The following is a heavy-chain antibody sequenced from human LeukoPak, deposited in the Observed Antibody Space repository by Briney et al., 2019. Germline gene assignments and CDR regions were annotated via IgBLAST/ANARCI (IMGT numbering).Heavy chain of an antibody. CDR1: GGSISSYY. CDR2: IYTGGST. D-gene: IGHD6-19*01. V-gene: IGHV4-4*07. CDR3: ARDRGRGLSSGWYANWFDP. Sequence: SETLSLTCTVSGGSISSYYWSWIRQPAGKGLEWIGRIYTGGSTNYNPSLKSRVTMSVDTSKNQFSLKLSSVTAADTAVYYCARDRGRGLSSGWYANWFDPWGQGTLVTVSS. J-gene: IGHJ5*02.